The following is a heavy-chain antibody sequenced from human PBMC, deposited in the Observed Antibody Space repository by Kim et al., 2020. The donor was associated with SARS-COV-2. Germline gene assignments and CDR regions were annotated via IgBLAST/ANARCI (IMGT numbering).Heavy chain of an antibody. V-gene: IGHV1-58*01. CDR2: IVVGSGNT. D-gene: IGHD3-9*01. J-gene: IGHJ4*02. Sequence: SVKVSCKASGFTFTSSAVQWVRQARGQRLEWIGWIVVGSGNTNYAQKFQERVTITRDMSTSTAYMELSSLRSEDTAVYYCAADVRDDYDILTGYLVRPRPPDYWGQGTLVTVSS. CDR1: GFTFTSSA. CDR3: AADVRDDYDILTGYLVRPRPPDY.